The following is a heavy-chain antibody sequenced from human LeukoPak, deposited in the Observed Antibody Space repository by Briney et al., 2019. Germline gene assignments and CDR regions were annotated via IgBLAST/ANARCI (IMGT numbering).Heavy chain of an antibody. V-gene: IGHV4-39*01. D-gene: IGHD3-10*01. CDR1: GGSISSSSYY. CDR2: IYYSGST. CDR3: ARYKLLGQFY. J-gene: IGHJ4*02. Sequence: PSETLSLTCTVSGGSISSSSYYWGWNRQPPGKGLEWIGSIYYSGSTYYNPSLKSRVTISVDTSKNQFSLKLSSVTAADTAVYYCARYKLLGQFYWGQGTLVTVSS.